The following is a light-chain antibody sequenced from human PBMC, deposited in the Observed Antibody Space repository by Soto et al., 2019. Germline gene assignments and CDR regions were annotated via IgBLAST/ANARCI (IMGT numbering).Light chain of an antibody. V-gene: IGLV1-44*01. J-gene: IGLJ2*01. CDR3: AAWDDSLNGVV. CDR2: SNN. CDR1: SSNIGSNT. Sequence: QSVLTQPPSASGTLGQRVTISCSGSSSNIGSNTVNWYQQLPGTAPKLLIYSNNQRPSGVPDRFSGSKSRTSASLAISGLQSEDEADYYCAAWDDSLNGVVFGGGTKLTVL.